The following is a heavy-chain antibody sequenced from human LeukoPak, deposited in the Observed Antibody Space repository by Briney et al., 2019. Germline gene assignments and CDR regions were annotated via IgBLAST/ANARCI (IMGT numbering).Heavy chain of an antibody. CDR2: IKSKTDGGTT. CDR3: TTEALQPLDLRRGY. J-gene: IGHJ4*02. CDR1: GFTFRNDW. V-gene: IGHV3-15*01. Sequence: GGSLRLSCAASGFTFRNDWMSWVRQAPGKGLEWVGRIKSKTDGGTTDYAAPVKGRLTISRDDSKNTLYLQMNSLKTEDTAVYYCTTEALQPLDLRRGYWGQGTLVTVSS. D-gene: IGHD4-11*01.